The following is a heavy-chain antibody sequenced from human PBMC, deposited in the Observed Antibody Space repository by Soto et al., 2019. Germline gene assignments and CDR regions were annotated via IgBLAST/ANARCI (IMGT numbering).Heavy chain of an antibody. Sequence: QVQLQESGPGLVKPSETLSLTCTVSGGSITNYYCSWFRQPPGKGLEWIGYIQYSGYSAYNLSLKRRVPMSMDPSMPQFSLMRASVTATDTAVYYCARHGFGSLHGLVDVWGQGTTVTVSS. CDR1: GGSITNYY. CDR3: ARHGFGSLHGLVDV. CDR2: IQYSGYS. D-gene: IGHD3-10*01. J-gene: IGHJ6*02. V-gene: IGHV4-59*08.